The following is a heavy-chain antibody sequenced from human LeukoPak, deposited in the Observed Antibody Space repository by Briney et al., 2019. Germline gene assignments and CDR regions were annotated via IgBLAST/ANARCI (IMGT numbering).Heavy chain of an antibody. Sequence: GGSLRLSCTTSGFTFSSFSMSWVRQTPGKGLEWVSSITYDSANKWHADSVKGRFTISRDNPKDTLYLHMHSLRAHDTALYYCTKRKPTGSVTVDEYWGQGALVTVSS. V-gene: IGHV3-23*01. CDR2: ITYDSANK. CDR3: TKRKPTGSVTVDEY. J-gene: IGHJ4*02. CDR1: GFTFSSFS. D-gene: IGHD2-21*02.